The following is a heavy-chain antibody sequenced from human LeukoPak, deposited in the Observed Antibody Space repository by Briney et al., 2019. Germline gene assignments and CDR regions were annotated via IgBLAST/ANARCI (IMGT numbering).Heavy chain of an antibody. V-gene: IGHV3-9*01. D-gene: IGHD2-2*01. CDR2: ISWNRGSI. CDR1: GFTFDDYA. J-gene: IGHJ5*02. Sequence: GGSLRLSCAASGFTFDDYAMHWVRQAPGKGLEWVSGISWNRGSIGYADSVKGRFTISRDNAKSSLYLQMNSLRAEDTALYYCAKGGCSSTSCYVDDPWGQGTLVTVSS. CDR3: AKGGCSSTSCYVDDP.